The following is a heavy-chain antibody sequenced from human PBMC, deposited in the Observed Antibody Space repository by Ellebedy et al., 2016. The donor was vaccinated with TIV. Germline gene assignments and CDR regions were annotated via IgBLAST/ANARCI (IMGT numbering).Heavy chain of an antibody. V-gene: IGHV3-21*01. CDR3: ARDQFLTYYFDY. Sequence: GGSLRLXXAASGFTFSSYSMNWVRQAPGKGLEWVSSISSSSSYIYYADSVKGRFTISRDNAKNSLYLQMNSLRAEDTAVYYCARDQFLTYYFDYWGQGTLVTVSS. J-gene: IGHJ4*02. CDR1: GFTFSSYS. CDR2: ISSSSSYI. D-gene: IGHD3-9*01.